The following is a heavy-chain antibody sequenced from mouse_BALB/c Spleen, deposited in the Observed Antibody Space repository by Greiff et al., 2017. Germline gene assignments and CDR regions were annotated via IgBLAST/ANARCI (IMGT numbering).Heavy chain of an antibody. Sequence: EVKLVESGGGLVKPGGSLKLSCAASGFTFSSYAMSWVRQTPEKRLEWVASISSGGSTYYPDSVMGRFTTSSNNTRNILYLQMSSLRSEDTAMYYCARGQIYYDYDGPRYYAMDYWGQGTPVTVSS. CDR1: GFTFSSYA. CDR2: ISSGGST. V-gene: IGHV5-6-5*01. CDR3: ARGQIYYDYDGPRYYAMDY. J-gene: IGHJ4*01. D-gene: IGHD2-4*01.